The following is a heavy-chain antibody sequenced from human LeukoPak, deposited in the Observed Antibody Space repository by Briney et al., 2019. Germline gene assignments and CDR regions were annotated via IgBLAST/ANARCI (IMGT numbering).Heavy chain of an antibody. D-gene: IGHD6-19*01. CDR2: ISRRSTTI. Sequence: PGGSLRLSWAASGFTFSKYDMNWVRQAPGKGLEGVSYISRRSTTIYYADSVKGRFTISRDDAKNSLYLQMNSLRAEDTAVYYCANIAVAAPGGDHWGQGTLVTVSS. CDR1: GFTFSKYD. J-gene: IGHJ4*02. V-gene: IGHV3-48*01. CDR3: ANIAVAAPGGDH.